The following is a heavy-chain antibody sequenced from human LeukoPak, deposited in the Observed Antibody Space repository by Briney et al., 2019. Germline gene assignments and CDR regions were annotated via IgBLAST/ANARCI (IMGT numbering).Heavy chain of an antibody. Sequence: GGSLRLSCVASGFSFNNFGMTWVRQAPGRGLEWVSSISGTGGSTHYADSVKGRFTISRDNSKNTLYLQMNSLRAEDTAVYYCAKVTIAYNWNDQMTDYWGQGTLVTVSS. V-gene: IGHV3-23*01. D-gene: IGHD1-1*01. CDR3: AKVTIAYNWNDQMTDY. J-gene: IGHJ4*02. CDR1: GFSFNNFG. CDR2: ISGTGGST.